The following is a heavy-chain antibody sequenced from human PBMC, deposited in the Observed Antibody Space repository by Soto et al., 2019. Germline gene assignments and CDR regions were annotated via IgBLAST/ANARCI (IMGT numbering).Heavy chain of an antibody. J-gene: IGHJ4*02. CDR2: IYNSGST. D-gene: IGHD2-21*02. CDR3: ARSRVVTTYFDY. V-gene: IGHV4-30-2*06. Sequence: QLQLQESGSRLVKPSQTLSLTCAVSGGSISRAGYSWSWIRQSPGKGLEWIGYIYNSGSTFYNPSLKSRLTLSVDRTKNQLSLQLNSVTDEDTDVYSCARSRVVTTYFDYWGQGTLVTVSS. CDR1: GGSISRAGYS.